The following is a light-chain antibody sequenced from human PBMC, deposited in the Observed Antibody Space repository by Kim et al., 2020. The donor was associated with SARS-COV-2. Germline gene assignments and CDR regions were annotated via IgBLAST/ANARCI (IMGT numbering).Light chain of an antibody. V-gene: IGKV3-11*01. Sequence: LSPGERATLSCRASQSVGDNLAWYQQRPGQAPRLLIYDASNRATGIPARFSGSGSGTDFTLSISSLEPDDFAVYYCQQRSNWPITFGLGTRLEIK. CDR1: QSVGDN. CDR3: QQRSNWPIT. CDR2: DAS. J-gene: IGKJ5*01.